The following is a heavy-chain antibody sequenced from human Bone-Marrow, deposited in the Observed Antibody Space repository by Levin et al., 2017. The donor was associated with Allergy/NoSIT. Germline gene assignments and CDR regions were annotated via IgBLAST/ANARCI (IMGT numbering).Heavy chain of an antibody. CDR3: TRHVGRRKQQLVSPSWFDP. V-gene: IGHV3-73*01. D-gene: IGHD6-13*01. Sequence: GESLKISCAASGFTFSGSAMHWVRQASGKGLEWVGRIRSKANSYATAYAASVKGRFTISRDDSKNTAYLQMNSLKTEDTAVYYCTRHVGRRKQQLVSPSWFDPWGQGTLVTVSS. J-gene: IGHJ5*02. CDR1: GFTFSGSA. CDR2: IRSKANSYAT.